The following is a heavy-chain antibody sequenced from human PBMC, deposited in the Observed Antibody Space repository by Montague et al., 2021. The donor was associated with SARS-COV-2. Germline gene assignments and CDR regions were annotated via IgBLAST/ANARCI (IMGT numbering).Heavy chain of an antibody. CDR3: ASHHSRDTIFGVAKMNWFDP. J-gene: IGHJ5*02. V-gene: IGHV4-39*01. CDR2: IYYSGST. D-gene: IGHD3-3*01. CDR1: GGSISSSSYY. Sequence: SETLSLTCTVSGGSISSSSYYWGWIRQPPGKGLEWIGSIYYSGSTYYNPSLKSRVTISVDTSKNQFSLKLSSVTAADMAVYYCASHHSRDTIFGVAKMNWFDPWGQGTLVTVSS.